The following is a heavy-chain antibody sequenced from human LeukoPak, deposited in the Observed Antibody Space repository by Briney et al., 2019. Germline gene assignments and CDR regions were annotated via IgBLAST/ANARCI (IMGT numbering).Heavy chain of an antibody. CDR1: GYTFTGYY. D-gene: IGHD2-2*01. CDR2: INPKRGGT. V-gene: IGHV1-2*02. J-gene: IGHJ4*01. CDR3: ARVSGEYCSSTRCYALAIDC. Sequence: GASVKVSCEASGYTFTGYYIHWVRQAPGQGLVWRGGINPKRGGTNYAQKFQGRVTMTRDTPIHTAYMELSRLRSDDTPVYYCARVSGEYCSSTRCYALAIDCWGQGIPVTAS.